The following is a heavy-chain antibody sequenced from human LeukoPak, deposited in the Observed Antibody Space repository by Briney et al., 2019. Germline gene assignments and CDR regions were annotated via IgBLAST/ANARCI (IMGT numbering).Heavy chain of an antibody. CDR3: ARDRRLWNMDV. CDR2: LKSKSDGGTR. Sequence: GGSLRLSCAASGFTVTNAWMNWVRQAPGKGLEWVGLLKSKSDGGTRDYAAPVKGRFTISRDDSSNTFYLQMNSLRAEDTAVYYCARDRRLWNMDVWGTGTTVTISS. V-gene: IGHV3-15*05. J-gene: IGHJ6*03. CDR1: GFTVTNAW. D-gene: IGHD4/OR15-4a*01.